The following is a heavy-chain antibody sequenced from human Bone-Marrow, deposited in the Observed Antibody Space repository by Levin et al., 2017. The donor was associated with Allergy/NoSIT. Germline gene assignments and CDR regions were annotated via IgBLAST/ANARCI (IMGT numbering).Heavy chain of an antibody. J-gene: IGHJ6*02. V-gene: IGHV3-30-3*01. D-gene: IGHD3-22*01. CDR2: ISYDGSNK. Sequence: GGSLRLSCAASGFTFSSYAMHWVRQAPGKGLEWVAVISYDGSNKYYADSVKGRFTISRDNSKNTLYLQMNSLRAEDTAVYYCARDQVITMIVVVITDYYYYYYGMDVWGQGTTVTVSS. CDR1: GFTFSSYA. CDR3: ARDQVITMIVVVITDYYYYYYGMDV.